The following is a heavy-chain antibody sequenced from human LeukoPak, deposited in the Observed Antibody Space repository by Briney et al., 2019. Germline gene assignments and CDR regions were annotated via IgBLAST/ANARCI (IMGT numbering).Heavy chain of an antibody. V-gene: IGHV3-53*01. Sequence: GGSLRLSCAASGFTVSSNYKSWVRQAPGKGLVWVSVIYSGGTTQYADSVKGRFTISRDNSKNTLYLQMNNLRVEDTAVYYCAVLGGTTSSAAGYWGQGTLVTVSS. CDR3: AVLGGTTSSAAGY. CDR1: GFTVSSNY. J-gene: IGHJ4*02. D-gene: IGHD1-14*01. CDR2: IYSGGTT.